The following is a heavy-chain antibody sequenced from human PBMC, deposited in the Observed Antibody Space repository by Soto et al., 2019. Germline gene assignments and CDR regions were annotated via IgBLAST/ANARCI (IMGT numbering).Heavy chain of an antibody. J-gene: IGHJ4*02. CDR1: GFTFSSYG. CDR2: ISYDGSNK. CDR3: ASGRWGGFDY. D-gene: IGHD3-10*01. Sequence: PGGSLRLSCAASGFTFSSYGMHWVRQAPGKGLEWVAVISYDGSNKYYADSVKGRFTISRDNSKNTLYLQMNSLRAEDTAVYYCASGRWGGFDYWGQGTLVTVSS. V-gene: IGHV3-30*03.